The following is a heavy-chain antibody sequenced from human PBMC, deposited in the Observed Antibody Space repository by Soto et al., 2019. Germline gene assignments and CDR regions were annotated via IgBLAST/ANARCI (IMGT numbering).Heavy chain of an antibody. V-gene: IGHV3-30*18. CDR3: AKDLIGYDFWSGYYRPPDYYYYGMDV. CDR2: ISYDGSNK. CDR1: GFTFSSYG. J-gene: IGHJ6*02. D-gene: IGHD3-3*01. Sequence: PGGSLRLSCAASGFTFSSYGMHWVRQAPGKGLEWVAVISYDGSNKYYADSVKGRFTISRDNSKNTLYLQMNSLRAEDTAVYYCAKDLIGYDFWSGYYRPPDYYYYGMDVWGQGTTVTVSS.